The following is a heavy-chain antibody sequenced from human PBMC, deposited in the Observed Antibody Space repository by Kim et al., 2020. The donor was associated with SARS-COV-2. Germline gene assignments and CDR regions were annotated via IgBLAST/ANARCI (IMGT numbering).Heavy chain of an antibody. J-gene: IGHJ4*02. D-gene: IGHD6-13*01. V-gene: IGHV3-23*01. Sequence: DADSVKGRYTIYRDNSKNTLYLQMSSLRAEDTAVYYCAKGRAATYYFDYWGQGTLVTVSS. CDR3: AKGRAATYYFDY.